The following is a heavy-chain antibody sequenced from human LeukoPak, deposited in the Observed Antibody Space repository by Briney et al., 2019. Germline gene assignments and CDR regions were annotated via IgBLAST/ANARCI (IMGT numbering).Heavy chain of an antibody. CDR2: ISGSGGST. CDR3: AKWGQPDPFDP. J-gene: IGHJ5*02. V-gene: IGHV3-23*01. D-gene: IGHD3-16*01. CDR1: GFPFSSYA. Sequence: GGSLRLSCTTSGFPFSSYAMAWVRQAPGKGLEWVSAISGSGGSTYYADSVKGRFTISRDNSKNTLYLQMNSLRAEDTAVYYCAKWGQPDPFDPWGQGTLVTVSS.